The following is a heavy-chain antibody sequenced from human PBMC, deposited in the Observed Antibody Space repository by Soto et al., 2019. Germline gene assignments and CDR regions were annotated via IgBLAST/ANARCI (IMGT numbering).Heavy chain of an antibody. D-gene: IGHD1-26*01. J-gene: IGHJ4*02. Sequence: LSLTCSVSGGSISSSSHYWGWIRQPPGKGLEWIGSIYYSGSTNYNPSLKSRVTISVDTSKKQFSLRLRSVTAADTAVYYCATSSLVGDTTFDSWGRGTLATVSS. CDR1: GGSISSSSHY. CDR3: ATSSLVGDTTFDS. V-gene: IGHV4-39*01. CDR2: IYYSGST.